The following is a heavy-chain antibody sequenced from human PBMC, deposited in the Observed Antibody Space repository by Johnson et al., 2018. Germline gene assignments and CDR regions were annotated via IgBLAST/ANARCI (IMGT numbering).Heavy chain of an antibody. CDR1: GFKFSDYA. V-gene: IGHV3-33*01. J-gene: IGHJ3*01. D-gene: IGHD4-17*01. Sequence: QVQLVESGGGVVQPGRSLRLSCAASGFKFSDYAMFWIRQPPGKGLEWVALIWYDGTNENYADFVNGRFTISRDNSKNTLSLQMNNLGAEDTGVYYCARRQNGDDPWGTFDVWGQGTMVTVSS. CDR2: IWYDGTNE. CDR3: ARRQNGDDPWGTFDV.